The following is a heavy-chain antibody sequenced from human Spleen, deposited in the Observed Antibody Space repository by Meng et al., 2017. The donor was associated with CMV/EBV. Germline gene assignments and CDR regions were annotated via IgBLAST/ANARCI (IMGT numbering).Heavy chain of an antibody. V-gene: IGHV3-7*01. Sequence: GESLKISXXXSGFTFSSYWMSXVRQAPGKGLGXXANIKQDGSEKYYVDSXXGRFXISRDNAKNTLYLQMNSLRAEDTAVYYCAREGPAATDAFDIWGQGSMVTVSS. CDR2: IKQDGSEK. J-gene: IGHJ3*02. CDR1: GFTFSSYW. D-gene: IGHD2-2*01. CDR3: AREGPAATDAFDI.